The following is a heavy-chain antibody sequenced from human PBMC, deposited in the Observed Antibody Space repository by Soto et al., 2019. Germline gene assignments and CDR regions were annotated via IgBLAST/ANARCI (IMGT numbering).Heavy chain of an antibody. CDR2: IYSGGST. CDR1: GVTVSRNY. CDR3: ARHGYNYGGGYFDY. V-gene: IGHV3-66*04. J-gene: IGHJ4*02. D-gene: IGHD5-18*01. Sequence: EVQLVESGGGLVQPGGSLRLSCAASGVTVSRNYMSWVREAPGKGLKWVTVIYSGGSTYYADSVKGRFTISRDNSKNTLYLQMNSLRAEDTAVYYCARHGYNYGGGYFDYWGQGTLITVSS.